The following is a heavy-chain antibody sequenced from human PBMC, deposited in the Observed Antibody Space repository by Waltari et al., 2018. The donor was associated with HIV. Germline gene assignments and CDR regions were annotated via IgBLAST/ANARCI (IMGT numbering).Heavy chain of an antibody. CDR1: GFTFTSYS. CDR2: ISSCGTI. J-gene: IGHJ4*02. D-gene: IGHD5-12*01. CDR3: AASGYDANFDY. V-gene: IGHV3-48*01. Sequence: EVQLVESGGGLVQPGGSLRLSCAASGFTFTSYSMNWVRQAPGKGLEWVSYISSCGTIYYADSVKGRFTISRDNAKNSLYLQMNSLRAEDTAVYYCAASGYDANFDYWGQGTLVTVSS.